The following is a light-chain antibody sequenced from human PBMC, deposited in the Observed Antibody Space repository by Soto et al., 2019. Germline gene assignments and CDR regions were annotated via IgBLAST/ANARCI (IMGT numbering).Light chain of an antibody. CDR1: QSVSSS. CDR3: HQYNSYSPFT. Sequence: DIQMTQSPSTLSASVGDRVTITCRASQSVSSSLAWYQQKPGKAPRLLIYRTSTLENGVPSRFSGSGSGTEFTLTISSLRPDDFATYYCHQYNSYSPFTFGQGTKLEI. V-gene: IGKV1-5*03. CDR2: RTS. J-gene: IGKJ2*01.